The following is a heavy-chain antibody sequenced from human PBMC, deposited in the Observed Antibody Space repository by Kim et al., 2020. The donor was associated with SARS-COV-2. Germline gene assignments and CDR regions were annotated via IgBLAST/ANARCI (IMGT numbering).Heavy chain of an antibody. CDR2: T. J-gene: IGHJ4*02. Sequence: TYYADSVQGRFTISRDNSKNTLYLQMNSLRAEDTAVYYCAKALTDGVEDYWGQGTLVTVSS. CDR3: AKALTDGVEDY. D-gene: IGHD3-10*01. V-gene: IGHV3-23*01.